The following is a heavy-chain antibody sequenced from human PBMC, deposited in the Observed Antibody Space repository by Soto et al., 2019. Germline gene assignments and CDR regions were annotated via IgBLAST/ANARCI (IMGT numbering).Heavy chain of an antibody. Sequence: GSLRLSCTASGFTLGSYWMTWVRQAPGKGLEWVANIKQDGSETYYVDSVKGRFTISRDNAKNSLYLQMNSLRAEDTAVYYCARGQPFNYYASSGYYNFWGQGALVTVSS. CDR2: IKQDGSET. V-gene: IGHV3-7*05. J-gene: IGHJ4*02. CDR1: GFTLGSYW. D-gene: IGHD3-22*01. CDR3: ARGQPFNYYASSGYYNF.